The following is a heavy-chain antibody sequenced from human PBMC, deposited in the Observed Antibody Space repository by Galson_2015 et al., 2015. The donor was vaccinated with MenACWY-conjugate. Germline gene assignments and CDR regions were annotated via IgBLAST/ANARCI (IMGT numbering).Heavy chain of an antibody. J-gene: IGHJ4*02. D-gene: IGHD3-3*01. CDR3: AKIGGDFRSGYRPQ. CDR2: IRYDGIHK. V-gene: IGHV3-30*02. Sequence: SLRLSCAASGFRFSGYDMHWVRQSPGEGLEWVALIRYDGIHKNYSESVKGRFIISRDNSKNTLTLQMNSLRVEDTAVYYCAKIGGDFRSGYRPQWGQGTQVTVSS. CDR1: GFRFSGYD.